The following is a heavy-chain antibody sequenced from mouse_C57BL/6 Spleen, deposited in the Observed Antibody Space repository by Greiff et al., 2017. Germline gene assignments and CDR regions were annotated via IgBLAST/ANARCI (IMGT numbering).Heavy chain of an antibody. J-gene: IGHJ4*01. CDR3: ARGVLRGAMDY. CDR2: IDPSDSYT. D-gene: IGHD1-1*01. Sequence: QVHVKQPGAELVMPGASVKLSCKASGYTFTSYWMHWVKQRPGQGLEWIGEIDPSDSYTNYNQKFKGKSTLTVDKSSSTAYMQLSSLTSEDSAVYYCARGVLRGAMDYWGQGTSDTVSS. V-gene: IGHV1-69*01. CDR1: GYTFTSYW.